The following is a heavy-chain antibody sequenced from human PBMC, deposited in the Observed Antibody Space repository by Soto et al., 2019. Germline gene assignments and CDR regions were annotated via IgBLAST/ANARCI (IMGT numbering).Heavy chain of an antibody. Sequence: EVQLLESGGGSVQPGGSLRLSCAASGFTFSSYAMHWVRRPPGKGLEWGSSISGSGGTAYYADSVKGRCSISRDSPVNTLYLQMNSLRAADTAVYCCAQGLGQTWNFDYWGQGTLVTVSP. V-gene: IGHV3-23*01. D-gene: IGHD1-1*01. CDR3: AQGLGQTWNFDY. CDR2: ISGSGGTA. CDR1: GFTFSSYA. J-gene: IGHJ4*02.